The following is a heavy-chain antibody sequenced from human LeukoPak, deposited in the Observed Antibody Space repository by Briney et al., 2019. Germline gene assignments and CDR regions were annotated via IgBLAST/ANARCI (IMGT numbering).Heavy chain of an antibody. CDR1: VFTFSSYG. D-gene: IGHD2-15*01. J-gene: IGHJ4*02. Sequence: PGGSLRLSCAASVFTFSSYGMHWVRQAPGKGLEWVAAIWYDGSIQYYADSVKGRFTISRDNSKNTLYLQMDSLRAEDTAVYYCARAGYCSGGSCYASDYWGQGTLVTVSS. CDR3: ARAGYCSGGSCYASDY. V-gene: IGHV3-33*01. CDR2: IWYDGSIQ.